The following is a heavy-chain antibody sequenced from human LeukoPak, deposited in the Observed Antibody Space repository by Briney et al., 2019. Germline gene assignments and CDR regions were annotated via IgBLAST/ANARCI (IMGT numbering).Heavy chain of an antibody. CDR2: IKQDGSEK. Sequence: LSGGSLRLSCAASGFTFSSYSMNWVRQAPGKGLEWVANIKQDGSEKYYVDSVKGRFTISRDNAKNSLYLQMNSLRAEDTAVYYCASFGSGSNLDAFDIWGQGTMVTVST. D-gene: IGHD3-10*01. J-gene: IGHJ3*02. CDR3: ASFGSGSNLDAFDI. CDR1: GFTFSSYS. V-gene: IGHV3-7*01.